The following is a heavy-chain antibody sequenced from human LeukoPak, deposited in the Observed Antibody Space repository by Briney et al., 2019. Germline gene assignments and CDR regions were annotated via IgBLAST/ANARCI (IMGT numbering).Heavy chain of an antibody. D-gene: IGHD5-12*01. J-gene: IGHJ4*02. Sequence: PGGSLRLSCAASGFTFSSYWMSWVRQAPGKGLEWVANIKQDGSEKYYVDSVKGRFTISRDNAKNSLYLQMNSLRAEDTAVYYCARDGIVATILSNLDYFDYWGQGTLVTVSS. CDR2: IKQDGSEK. V-gene: IGHV3-7*01. CDR1: GFTFSSYW. CDR3: ARDGIVATILSNLDYFDY.